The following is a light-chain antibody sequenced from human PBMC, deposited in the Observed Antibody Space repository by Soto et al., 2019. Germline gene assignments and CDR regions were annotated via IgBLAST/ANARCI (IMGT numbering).Light chain of an antibody. Sequence: QSVVTQPPSVSRAPGQRVTISCTGSSSNIGAGYDVHWYQQFPGRAPKLLMYGNNNRPSGVPDRFSGSKSGTSASLDITGLQADDEADYYCQSFDTRLNSVVFGGGTKLTVL. V-gene: IGLV1-40*01. CDR1: SSNIGAGYD. J-gene: IGLJ2*01. CDR2: GNN. CDR3: QSFDTRLNSVV.